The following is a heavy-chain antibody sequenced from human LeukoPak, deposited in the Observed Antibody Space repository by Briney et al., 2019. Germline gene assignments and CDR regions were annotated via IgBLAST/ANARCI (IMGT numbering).Heavy chain of an antibody. J-gene: IGHJ4*02. Sequence: PSETLSLTCTVSGVSISSSSSYWGWIRQPPGKGLEWIGNIYYSGSTYYNPSLKSRVTISVDTSKNQFSLKLSSVTAADTAVYYCARRAAAGHFDYWGQGTLVTVSS. CDR1: GVSISSSSSY. D-gene: IGHD6-13*01. V-gene: IGHV4-39*01. CDR2: IYYSGST. CDR3: ARRAAAGHFDY.